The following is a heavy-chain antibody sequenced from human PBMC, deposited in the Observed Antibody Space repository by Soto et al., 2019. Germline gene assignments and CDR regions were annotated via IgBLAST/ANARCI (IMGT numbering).Heavy chain of an antibody. Sequence: VQLVESGGGLVQPGRSLRLSCAASGFTFSSYSMNWVRQAPGKGLEWVSDISSSSSTIYYADSVKGRFTISRDNTKNTVYLKMNSLRDEDTAVYYGASKLGSSWYEDYYYGMDVWGQGTTVTVSS. V-gene: IGHV3-48*02. CDR1: GFTFSSYS. D-gene: IGHD6-19*01. CDR2: ISSSSSTI. J-gene: IGHJ6*02. CDR3: ASKLGSSWYEDYYYGMDV.